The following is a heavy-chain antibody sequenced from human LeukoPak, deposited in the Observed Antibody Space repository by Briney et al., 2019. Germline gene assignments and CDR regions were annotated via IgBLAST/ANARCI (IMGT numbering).Heavy chain of an antibody. CDR3: ARGYDLGTWFDP. V-gene: IGHV4-59*01. CDR1: GGSISRDY. CDR2: IYYSGST. D-gene: IGHD3-3*01. Sequence: SETLSLTCTVSGGSISRDYWSWIRQPPGKGLEWIGYIYYSGSTNYNPSLKSRLTISVDTSKNQFSLILSSVTAADTAVYYCARGYDLGTWFDPWGQGTLVTVSS. J-gene: IGHJ5*02.